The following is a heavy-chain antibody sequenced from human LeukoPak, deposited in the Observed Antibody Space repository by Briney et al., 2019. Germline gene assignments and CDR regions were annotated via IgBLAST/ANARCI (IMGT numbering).Heavy chain of an antibody. D-gene: IGHD3-22*01. Sequence: PSETLSLTCTVSGGSISSYYWSWIRQPPGKGLEWIGYIYYSGSTNYNPSLKSRVTISVDTSKNQFSLKLSSVTAADTAVYYCARDGALGYYDSSGYYPSGWFDPWGQGTLVTVSS. CDR3: ARDGALGYYDSSGYYPSGWFDP. J-gene: IGHJ5*02. CDR1: GGSISSYY. V-gene: IGHV4-59*01. CDR2: IYYSGST.